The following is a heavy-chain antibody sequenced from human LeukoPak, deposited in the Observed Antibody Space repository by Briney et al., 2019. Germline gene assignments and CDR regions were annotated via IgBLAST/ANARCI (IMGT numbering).Heavy chain of an antibody. CDR2: IYYSGST. CDR1: GGSISSGGYY. CDR3: ARIRGDDYSYYYYGMDV. V-gene: IGHV4-31*03. D-gene: IGHD4-11*01. J-gene: IGHJ6*02. Sequence: PSETLPLTCTVSGGSISSGGYYWSWIRQHPGKGLEWIGYIYYSGSTYYNPSLKSRVTISVDTSKNQFSLKLSSVTAADTAVYYCARIRGDDYSYYYYGMDVWGQGTTVTVSS.